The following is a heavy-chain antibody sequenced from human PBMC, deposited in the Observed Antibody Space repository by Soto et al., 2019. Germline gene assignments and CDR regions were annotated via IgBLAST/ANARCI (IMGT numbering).Heavy chain of an antibody. CDR3: ARQAGNLWYFDY. CDR2: INHSGST. Sequence: PSETLSLTCAVYGGSFSGYYWSWVRQPPGKGLEWIGEINHSGSTNYNPSLKSRVTISVDTSKNQFSLKLSSVTAADTAVYYCARQAGNLWYFDYWGQGTLVTVSS. J-gene: IGHJ4*02. D-gene: IGHD6-19*01. V-gene: IGHV4-34*01. CDR1: GGSFSGYY.